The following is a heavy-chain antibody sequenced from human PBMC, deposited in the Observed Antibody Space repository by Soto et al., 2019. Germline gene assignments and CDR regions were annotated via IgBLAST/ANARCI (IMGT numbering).Heavy chain of an antibody. CDR2: MYSGGGT. J-gene: IGHJ6*04. V-gene: IGHV3-66*01. Sequence: EVQLVESGGGLVQPGGSLRLSCVASGFTVSNNYMTWVRQAPGKGLEWVSSMYSGGGTYYTDSVKGRFTISRDSSTNTLYLQMDNMRAEDTAVYYCARDPGVNWAWGKGTTVTVSS. CDR1: GFTVSNNY. CDR3: ARDPGVNWA. D-gene: IGHD2-8*01.